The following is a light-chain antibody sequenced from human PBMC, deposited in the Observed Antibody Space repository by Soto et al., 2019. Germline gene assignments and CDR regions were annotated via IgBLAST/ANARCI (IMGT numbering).Light chain of an antibody. Sequence: EIVLTQSPATLSLSPGERATLSCRASQSVSSYLAWYQQKPGQAPRLLIYDASSLQSGVPSRFSGSGSGTDFTLTISSLQPEDFATYYCQQANSFPHTFGQGTKLEIK. CDR2: DAS. V-gene: IGKV3-11*01. CDR3: QQANSFPHT. CDR1: QSVSSY. J-gene: IGKJ2*01.